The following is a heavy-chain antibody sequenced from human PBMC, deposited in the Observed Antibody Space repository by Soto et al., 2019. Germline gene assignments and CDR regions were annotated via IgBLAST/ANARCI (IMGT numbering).Heavy chain of an antibody. J-gene: IGHJ6*03. CDR3: ARVYCSSTSCYSRSHYYMDV. D-gene: IGHD2-2*01. V-gene: IGHV4-59*01. CDR2: ISYSGST. CDR1: GGSISRYY. Sequence: SETLSLTCTVSGGSISRYYWSWILQPPWKGLEWIGYISYSGSTNYNPSLKSRVTISVDTSRTQFSLRLSSVTAADTAVYYCARVYCSSTSCYSRSHYYMDVWGKGTTVTVSS.